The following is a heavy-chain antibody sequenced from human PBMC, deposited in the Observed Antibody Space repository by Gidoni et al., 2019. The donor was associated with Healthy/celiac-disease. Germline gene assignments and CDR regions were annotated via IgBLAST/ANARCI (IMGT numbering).Heavy chain of an antibody. CDR2: ISGSGGST. CDR1: GFTFSCYA. D-gene: IGHD2-21*02. V-gene: IGHV3-23*01. Sequence: EVQLLESGGGLVQPGGSLRLSCAASGFTFSCYAMSWVRQAPGKGLEWVSAISGSGGSTYYADSVKGRFTISRDNSKNTLYLQMNSLRAEDTAVYYCAKGGYCGGDCYRPTHDYWGQGTLVTVSS. J-gene: IGHJ4*02. CDR3: AKGGYCGGDCYRPTHDY.